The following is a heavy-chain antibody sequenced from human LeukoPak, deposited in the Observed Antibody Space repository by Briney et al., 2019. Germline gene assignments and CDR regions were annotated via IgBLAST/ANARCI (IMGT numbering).Heavy chain of an antibody. V-gene: IGHV1-69*05. J-gene: IGHJ4*02. CDR2: IIPIFGTA. Sequence: ASVKVSCKASGGTFSSYAISWVRQAPGRGLEWMGGIIPIFGTANYAQKFQGRVTITTDESTSTAYMELSSLRSEDTAVYYCARDPPDIVVVVAADFDYWGQGTLVTVSS. D-gene: IGHD2-15*01. CDR1: GGTFSSYA. CDR3: ARDPPDIVVVVAADFDY.